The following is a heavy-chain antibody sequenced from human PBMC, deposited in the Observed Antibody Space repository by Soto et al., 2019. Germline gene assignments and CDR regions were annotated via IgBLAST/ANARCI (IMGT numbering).Heavy chain of an antibody. J-gene: IGHJ4*02. Sequence: SVKVSCKASGGTFSSYAISCVRQAPGQGLEWMGGIIPIFGTANYAQKFQGRVTITADKSTSTAYMELSSLRSEDTAVYYCAAARRITIFGHQWSGLLPDYWGQGTLVTVSS. CDR1: GGTFSSYA. V-gene: IGHV1-69*06. CDR3: AAARRITIFGHQWSGLLPDY. D-gene: IGHD3-3*01. CDR2: IIPIFGTA.